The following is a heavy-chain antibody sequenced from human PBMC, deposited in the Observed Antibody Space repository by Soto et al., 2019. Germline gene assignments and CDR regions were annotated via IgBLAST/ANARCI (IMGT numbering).Heavy chain of an antibody. D-gene: IGHD5-12*01. CDR3: ARSGYSSLGMDV. Sequence: GESLKISCQGSGYRFTTSWIGWVRQMPGKGLEWMGTIYPGDSDTRYSPSFQGQVTISADKSMGTAYLQWRSLKASDTAMYYCARSGYSSLGMDVWGQGTTVTVSS. J-gene: IGHJ6*02. CDR2: IYPGDSDT. V-gene: IGHV5-51*01. CDR1: GYRFTTSW.